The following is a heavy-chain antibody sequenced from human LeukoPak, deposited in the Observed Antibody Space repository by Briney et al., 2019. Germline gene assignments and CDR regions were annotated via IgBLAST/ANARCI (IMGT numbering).Heavy chain of an antibody. CDR2: ISAYNGNT. J-gene: IGHJ4*02. Sequence: ASVKVSCKASGYTFTSYGISWVRQAPGQGLEWMGWISAYNGNTNYAQKLQGRVTMTTDTSTSTAYLELRSLRSDDTAVYYCARASEYDYVWGSYWSYWGQGTLVTVSS. D-gene: IGHD3-16*01. CDR3: ARASEYDYVWGSYWSY. CDR1: GYTFTSYG. V-gene: IGHV1-18*01.